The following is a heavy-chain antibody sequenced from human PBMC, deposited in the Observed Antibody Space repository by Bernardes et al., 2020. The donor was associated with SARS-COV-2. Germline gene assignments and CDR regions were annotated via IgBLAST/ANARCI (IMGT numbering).Heavy chain of an antibody. D-gene: IGHD3-10*01. CDR2: ITAYNLNT. CDR1: GSAFNNYG. Sequence: ASVKVSCKTSGSAFNNYGFPSSGFSCVRQAPGQGLEWMRWITAYNLNTDYAQNFRGRVTMTADTSTSTVYMELRSLRSDDTAMYYCAVNTGNFYYGVDVWGQGTTVTVSS. J-gene: IGHJ6*02. V-gene: IGHV1-18*04. CDR3: AVNTGNFYYGVDV.